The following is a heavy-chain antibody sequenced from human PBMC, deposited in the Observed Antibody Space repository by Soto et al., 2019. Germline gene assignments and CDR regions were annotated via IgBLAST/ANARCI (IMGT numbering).Heavy chain of an antibody. J-gene: IGHJ1*01. V-gene: IGHV1-46*01. D-gene: IGHD2-15*01. CDR2: VNPSGGST. CDR3: AREENCSDGVCYSEYFQR. CDR1: RYIFTAYS. Sequence: QVQLVQSGAEVKKPGASVKVSCKASRYIFTAYSMHWVRQAPGQGLEWMGVVNPSGGSTNYAQKFRGRITMTRDTSTSTVYMDLSSLTSEDTAVYYCAREENCSDGVCYSEYFQRWGQGTLVTVSS.